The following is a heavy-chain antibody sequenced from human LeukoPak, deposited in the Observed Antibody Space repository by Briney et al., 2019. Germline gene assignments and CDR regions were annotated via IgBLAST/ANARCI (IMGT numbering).Heavy chain of an antibody. D-gene: IGHD3-22*01. CDR1: GFTFSSYW. CDR2: INSDGSST. J-gene: IGHJ4*02. CDR3: ARDYGEYYYDSSGYYGGFDY. V-gene: IGHV3-74*01. Sequence: GGSLRLSCAASGFTFSSYWMHWVRQAPGKGLVWVSRINSDGSSTSYADSAKGRFTISRDNAKNTLYLQMNSLRAEDTAVYYCARDYGEYYYDSSGYYGGFDYWGQGTLVTVSS.